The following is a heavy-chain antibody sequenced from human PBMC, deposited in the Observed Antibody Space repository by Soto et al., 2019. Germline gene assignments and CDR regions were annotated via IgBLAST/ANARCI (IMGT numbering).Heavy chain of an antibody. CDR3: AARGWELLRNWFDP. D-gene: IGHD1-26*01. CDR1: GGSVSSGSYY. Sequence: NPSETLSLTCTVSGGSVSSGSYYWSWIRQPPGKGLEWIGYIYYSGSTNYNPSLKSRVTISVDTSKNQFSLKLSSVTAADTAVYYCAARGWELLRNWFDPWGQGTLVTVSS. V-gene: IGHV4-61*01. CDR2: IYYSGST. J-gene: IGHJ5*02.